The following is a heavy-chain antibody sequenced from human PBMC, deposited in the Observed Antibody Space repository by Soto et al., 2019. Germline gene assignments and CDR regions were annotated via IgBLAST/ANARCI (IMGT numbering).Heavy chain of an antibody. D-gene: IGHD3-9*01. CDR1: GFTFSSYA. CDR3: AKEGYLDTSYLDY. V-gene: IGHV3-30-3*01. Sequence: QVQLVESGGGVVQPGRSLRLSCAASGFTFSSYAMHWVRQAPGKGLEWVAVISYDGISKHYADSVKGRFSISRDDSETTLYVQTNSLRAEDTAIYDCAKEGYLDTSYLDYWGQGTRVTASS. J-gene: IGHJ4*02. CDR2: ISYDGISK.